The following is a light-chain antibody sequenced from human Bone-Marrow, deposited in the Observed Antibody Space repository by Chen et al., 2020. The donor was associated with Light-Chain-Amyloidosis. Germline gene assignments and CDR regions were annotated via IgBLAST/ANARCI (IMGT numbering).Light chain of an antibody. V-gene: IGLV3-25*03. CDR3: QSADSSGTYEVI. J-gene: IGLJ2*01. CDR1: DLPTKY. Sequence: SYELTQPPSVSLSPGQTATITCSGDDLPTKYAYWYQQKPGQAPVLVIHRDTERPSGISERFYGSSSGTTATLTISGVQAEDEADYHCQSADSSGTYEVIFGGGTKLTVL. CDR2: RDT.